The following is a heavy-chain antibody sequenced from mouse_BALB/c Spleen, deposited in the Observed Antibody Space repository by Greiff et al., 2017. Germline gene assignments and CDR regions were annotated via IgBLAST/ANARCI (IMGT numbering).Heavy chain of an antibody. Sequence: EVHLVESGGGLVQPGGSLRLSCATSGFTFTDYYMSWVRQPPGKALEWLGFIRNKANGYTTEYSASVKGRFTISRDNSQSILYLQMNTLRAEDSATYYCARPLITTATGFAYWGQGTLVTVSA. CDR2: IRNKANGYTT. CDR3: ARPLITTATGFAY. J-gene: IGHJ3*01. V-gene: IGHV7-3*02. D-gene: IGHD1-2*01. CDR1: GFTFTDYY.